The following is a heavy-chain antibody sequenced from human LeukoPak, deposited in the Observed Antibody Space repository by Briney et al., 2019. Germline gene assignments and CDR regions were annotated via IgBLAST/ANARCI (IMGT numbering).Heavy chain of an antibody. Sequence: SETLSLTCTVSGGSISSSSYYWGWIRQPPGKGLEWIGSIYYSGSTYYNPSLKSRVTLSVDTSKNQFSLKLSSVTAADTAVYYCARHLGYCSSTSCYSFDYWGQGTLVTVSS. CDR2: IYYSGST. CDR1: GGSISSSSYY. CDR3: ARHLGYCSSTSCYSFDY. J-gene: IGHJ4*02. V-gene: IGHV4-39*01. D-gene: IGHD2-2*01.